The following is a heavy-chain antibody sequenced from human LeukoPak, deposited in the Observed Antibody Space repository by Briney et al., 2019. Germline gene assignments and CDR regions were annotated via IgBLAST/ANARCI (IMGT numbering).Heavy chain of an antibody. D-gene: IGHD3-9*01. V-gene: IGHV1-46*01. CDR1: GYTFTKYL. CDR3: ARPLFCAFATCGYWLDP. J-gene: IGHJ5*02. Sequence: GASVNVSCKTSGYTFTKYLIHGVRQAPGQGLEWVGTISPNGDATNYAPRLQGRLTLTQDTSTSTVYMELRGLTPDDTAVYYCARPLFCAFATCGYWLDPWGPGTLVTVSS. CDR2: ISPNGDAT.